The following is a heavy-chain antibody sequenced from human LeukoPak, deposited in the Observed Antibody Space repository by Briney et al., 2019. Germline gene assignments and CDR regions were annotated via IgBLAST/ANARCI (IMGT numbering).Heavy chain of an antibody. J-gene: IGHJ4*02. CDR2: INHSGST. CDR3: ARGSSQQLVSPHFDY. CDR1: GGSFGGYY. D-gene: IGHD6-13*01. V-gene: IGHV4-34*01. Sequence: KPSVTLSLTCAVYGGSFGGYYWSWIRQPPGKGLEWIGEINHSGSTNYNPSLKSRVTISVDTSKNQFSLKLSSVTAADTAVYYCARGSSQQLVSPHFDYWGQGTLVTVSS.